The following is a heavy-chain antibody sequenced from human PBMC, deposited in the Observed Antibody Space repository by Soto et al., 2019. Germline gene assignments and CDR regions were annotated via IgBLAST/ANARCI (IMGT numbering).Heavy chain of an antibody. CDR2: ISYDENNK. CDR3: ARGMGGRVYYYYFGMEV. J-gene: IGHJ6*02. Sequence: SCNSSGSTFTSYYMHGVRHTPGDGLELVAVISYDENNKYYADSVRGRSTISRDDSKNTLYLEMNGLRPDDTSVYYCARGMGGRVYYYYFGMEVWGPGTTVTVSS. V-gene: IGHV3-30-3*01. CDR1: GSTFTSYY. D-gene: IGHD2-15*01.